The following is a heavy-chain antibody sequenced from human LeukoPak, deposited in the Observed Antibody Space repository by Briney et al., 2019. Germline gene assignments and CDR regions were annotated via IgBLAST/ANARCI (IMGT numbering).Heavy chain of an antibody. D-gene: IGHD2-8*01. V-gene: IGHV1-69*13. Sequence: SVKVSCKASGGTFSSYATSWVRQAPGQGLEWMGGIIPIFGTANYAQKFQGRVTITADESTSTAYMELSSLRSEDTAVYYCARVSLRGMVYAPWFDPWGQGTLVTVS. CDR2: IIPIFGTA. J-gene: IGHJ5*02. CDR3: ARVSLRGMVYAPWFDP. CDR1: GGTFSSYA.